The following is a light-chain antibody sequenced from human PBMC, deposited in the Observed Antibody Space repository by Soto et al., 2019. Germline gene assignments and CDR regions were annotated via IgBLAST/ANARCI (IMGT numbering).Light chain of an antibody. CDR2: DND. CDR1: SSNIGNNY. CDR3: AAWDSRLRAGV. Sequence: QSVLTQPPSVSAAPGQKVTISCSGSSSNIGNNYVSWYQQLPGTAPKLLIYDNDKRPSGIPDRFSGSKSGTSASLGITGLQTGDEADYYCAAWDSRLRAGVFGGGTKVTVL. V-gene: IGLV1-51*01. J-gene: IGLJ3*02.